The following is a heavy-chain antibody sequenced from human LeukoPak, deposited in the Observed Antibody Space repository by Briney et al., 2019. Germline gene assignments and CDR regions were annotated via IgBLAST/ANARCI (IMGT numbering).Heavy chain of an antibody. J-gene: IGHJ5*02. Sequence: GGSLRLSCAASGFTFSSYGMHWVRQAPGKGLEWVAFIRYDGSNKYCADSVKGRSTISRDNSKNTLYLQMNSLRAEDTAVYYCAKEEEQWPLTPLGPEFDPWGQGTLVTVSS. CDR3: AKEEEQWPLTPLGPEFDP. D-gene: IGHD6-19*01. V-gene: IGHV3-30*02. CDR1: GFTFSSYG. CDR2: IRYDGSNK.